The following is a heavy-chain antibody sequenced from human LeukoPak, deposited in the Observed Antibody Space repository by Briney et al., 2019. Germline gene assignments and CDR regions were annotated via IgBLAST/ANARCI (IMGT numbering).Heavy chain of an antibody. CDR1: GFTFSSYS. Sequence: GGSLRLSCAASGFTFSSYSMNWVRQAPGKGLEWVPSISSSSSYIYYADSVKGRFTISRDNAKNSLYLQMNSLRAEDTAVYYCARSVHCSSTSCYAGYYGMDVWGQGTTVTVSS. CDR3: ARSVHCSSTSCYAGYYGMDV. V-gene: IGHV3-21*01. CDR2: ISSSSSYI. J-gene: IGHJ6*02. D-gene: IGHD2-2*01.